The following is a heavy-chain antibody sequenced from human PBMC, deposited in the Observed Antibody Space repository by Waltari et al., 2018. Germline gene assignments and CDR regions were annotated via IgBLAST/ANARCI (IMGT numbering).Heavy chain of an antibody. J-gene: IGHJ2*01. V-gene: IGHV1-2*06. D-gene: IGHD2-21*01. CDR1: GYTFTGYY. Sequence: QVQLVQSGAEVKKPGASVKVSCKASGYTFTGYYMHWVRQAPGQGLEWMGRINPNSGGTNYAQKFQCRVTMTRDTSISTAYMELSRLRSDDTAVYYCARALRDCGGDCYPNWYFDLWGRGTLVTVSS. CDR3: ARALRDCGGDCYPNWYFDL. CDR2: INPNSGGT.